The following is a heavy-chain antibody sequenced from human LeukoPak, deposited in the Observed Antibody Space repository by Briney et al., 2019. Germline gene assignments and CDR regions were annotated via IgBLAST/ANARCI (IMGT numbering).Heavy chain of an antibody. Sequence: QVQLQESGPGLVRPSETLSLTCTVSGDSINNYYWSWIRQPPGRGLEWIANVYHSGYSNYNPSLKSRVTISVDTSKNQFSLKLSSVTAADTAVYYCARHRELDYGDYSEFDYWGQGTLVTVSS. V-gene: IGHV4-59*08. CDR1: GDSINNYY. D-gene: IGHD4-17*01. J-gene: IGHJ4*02. CDR2: VYHSGYS. CDR3: ARHRELDYGDYSEFDY.